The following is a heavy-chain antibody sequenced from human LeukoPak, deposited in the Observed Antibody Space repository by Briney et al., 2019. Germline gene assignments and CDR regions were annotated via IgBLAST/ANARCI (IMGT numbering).Heavy chain of an antibody. V-gene: IGHV3-21*01. CDR2: ISSSSSYI. Sequence: GGSLRLSCAASGFTFSSYSMNWVRQAPGKGLEWVSSISSSSSYIYYADSVKGRFTISRDNAKNSLYLQMNSLRAEDTAVYYCARDRNFDWLHDAFDIWGQGTMVTVSS. D-gene: IGHD3-9*01. CDR3: ARDRNFDWLHDAFDI. J-gene: IGHJ3*02. CDR1: GFTFSSYS.